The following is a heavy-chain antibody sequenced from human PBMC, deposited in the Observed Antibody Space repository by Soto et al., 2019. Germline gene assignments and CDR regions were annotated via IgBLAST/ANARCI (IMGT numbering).Heavy chain of an antibody. CDR1: GFTFSSYA. CDR3: AKDVRQAAATGTSFQH. CDR2: ISGSGGST. D-gene: IGHD6-13*01. J-gene: IGHJ1*01. V-gene: IGHV3-23*01. Sequence: GGSLRLSCAASGFTFSSYAMSWVRQAPGKGLEWVSGISGSGGSTYYADSVKGRFTISRDNSKNTLYLEMNSLRAEDTAVYYCAKDVRQAAATGTSFQHWGQGTLVTVSS.